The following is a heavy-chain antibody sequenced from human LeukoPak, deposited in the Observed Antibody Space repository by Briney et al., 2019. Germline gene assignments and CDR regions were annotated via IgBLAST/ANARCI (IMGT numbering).Heavy chain of an antibody. V-gene: IGHV3-21*01. CDR2: ISSSSSYI. J-gene: IGHJ4*02. CDR1: GFTFSSYS. CDR3: ASYSYGDYVLDY. Sequence: GGSPRLSCAASGFTFSSYSMNWVRQAPGKGLEWVSSISSSSSYIYYADSVKGRFTISRDNAKNSLYLQMNSLRAEDTAVYYCASYSYGDYVLDYWGQGTLVTVSS. D-gene: IGHD4-17*01.